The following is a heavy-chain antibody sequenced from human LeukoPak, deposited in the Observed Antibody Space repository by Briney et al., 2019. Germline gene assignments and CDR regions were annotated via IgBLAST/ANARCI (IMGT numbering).Heavy chain of an antibody. J-gene: IGHJ4*02. CDR3: AKESGKFDY. CDR1: GLPIADFA. Sequence: GGSLRLACVASGLPIADFAMHWVRQAPGKGLEWVSLISGDGVSTFYADSVKGRFSISRDNSKNSLYLEMNSLRTEDAAMYYCAKESGKFDYWGQGTLVAVSS. V-gene: IGHV3-43*02. CDR2: ISGDGVST.